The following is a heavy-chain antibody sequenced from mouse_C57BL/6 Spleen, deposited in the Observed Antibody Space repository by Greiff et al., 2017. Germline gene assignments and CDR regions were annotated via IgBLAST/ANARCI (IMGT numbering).Heavy chain of an antibody. D-gene: IGHD2-4*01. CDR3: ARSGMGLRREDYYARDY. V-gene: IGHV1-42*01. CDR1: GYSFTGYY. J-gene: IGHJ4*01. Sequence: EVQLQQSGPELVKPGASVKISCKASGYSFTGYYMNWVKQSPEKSLEWIGEINPSTGGTTYNQKFKAKATLTVDKSSSTAYMQLKSLTSEDSAVYYCARSGMGLRREDYYARDYWGQGTSVTVSS. CDR2: INPSTGGT.